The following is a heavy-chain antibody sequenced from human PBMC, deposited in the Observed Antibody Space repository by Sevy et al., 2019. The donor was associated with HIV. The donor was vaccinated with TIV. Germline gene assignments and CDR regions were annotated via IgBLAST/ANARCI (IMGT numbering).Heavy chain of an antibody. Sequence: ASVKVSCKASGYTFTGYYVHWMRQAPGQGLEWMGWVNPEGGDTNYAQNFQGRVTMTRDTSINTTYMELSSLTSDDTVVYYCARGSEVRGSTNSAFEIWGQGTMVTVSS. V-gene: IGHV1-2*02. D-gene: IGHD2-8*01. CDR1: GYTFTGYY. J-gene: IGHJ3*02. CDR3: ARGSEVRGSTNSAFEI. CDR2: VNPEGGDT.